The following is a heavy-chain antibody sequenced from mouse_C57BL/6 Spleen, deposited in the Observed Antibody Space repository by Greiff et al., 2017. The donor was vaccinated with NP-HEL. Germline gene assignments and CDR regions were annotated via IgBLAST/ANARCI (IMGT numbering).Heavy chain of an antibody. Sequence: DVKLQESGPGLVKPSQSLSLTCSVTGYSITSGYYWNWIRQFPGNKLEWMGYISYDGSNNYNPSLKNRISITRDTSKNQFFLKLNSVTTEDTATYYCAREGEGNYFDYWGQGTTLTVSS. J-gene: IGHJ2*01. CDR1: GYSITSGYY. CDR3: AREGEGNYFDY. CDR2: ISYDGSN. V-gene: IGHV3-6*01.